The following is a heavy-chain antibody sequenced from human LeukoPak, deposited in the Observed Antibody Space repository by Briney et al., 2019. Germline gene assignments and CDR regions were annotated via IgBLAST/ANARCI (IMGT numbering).Heavy chain of an antibody. CDR2: IYFSGST. Sequence: SETLSLTCSVSGGSVSSRSYYWGWIRQTPGKGLEWIGTIYFSGSTYYSPSLKSRVTISVDTSKNQFSLRLTSVTAADTALYYCASHYSESGFDVFDIWGHGTLVTVSS. V-gene: IGHV4-39*07. CDR1: GGSVSSRSYY. D-gene: IGHD6-13*01. J-gene: IGHJ3*02. CDR3: ASHYSESGFDVFDI.